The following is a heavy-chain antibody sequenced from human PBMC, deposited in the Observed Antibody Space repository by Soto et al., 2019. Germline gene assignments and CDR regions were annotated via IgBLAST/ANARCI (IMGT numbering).Heavy chain of an antibody. J-gene: IGHJ6*02. CDR3: AKDLRIGSDFWSGYPYYYYYGMDV. V-gene: IGHV3-30*02. CDR1: GFTFSSYG. CDR2: IWYDGSNK. Sequence: GGSLRLSCAASGFTFSSYGMHWVRQAPGKGLEWVAVIWYDGSNKYYADSVKGRFTISRDNSKNTLYLQMNSLRAEDTAVYYCAKDLRIGSDFWSGYPYYYYYGMDVWGQGTTVTVSS. D-gene: IGHD3-3*01.